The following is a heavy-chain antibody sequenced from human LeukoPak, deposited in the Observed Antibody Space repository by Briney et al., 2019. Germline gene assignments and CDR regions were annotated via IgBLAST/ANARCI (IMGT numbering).Heavy chain of an antibody. CDR2: INWNGGST. CDR3: ARAAPLAARGAFDI. Sequence: RPGGSLILSCAASGFTFDDYGMSWVRQAPGKGLEWVSGINWNGGSTGYADSVKGRFTISRDNAKNSLYLQMNSLRAEDTALYYCARAAPLAARGAFDIWGQGTMVTVSS. V-gene: IGHV3-20*04. CDR1: GFTFDDYG. D-gene: IGHD6-6*01. J-gene: IGHJ3*02.